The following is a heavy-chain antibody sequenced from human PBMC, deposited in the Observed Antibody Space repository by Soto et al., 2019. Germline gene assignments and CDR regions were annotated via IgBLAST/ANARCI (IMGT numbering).Heavy chain of an antibody. CDR3: ARGAAVVPWFDP. V-gene: IGHV1-8*01. Sequence: ASVKVSCKASGYTFTSYDINWVRQATGQGLEWMGWMNPNSGNTGYAQKSQGRVTMTRNTSISTAYMELSSLRSEDTAVYYCARGAAVVPWFDPWGQGTLVTVSS. CDR2: MNPNSGNT. J-gene: IGHJ5*02. CDR1: GYTFTSYD. D-gene: IGHD6-19*01.